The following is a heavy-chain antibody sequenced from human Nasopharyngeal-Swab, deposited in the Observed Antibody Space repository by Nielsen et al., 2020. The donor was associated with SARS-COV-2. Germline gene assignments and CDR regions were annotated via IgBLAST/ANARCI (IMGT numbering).Heavy chain of an antibody. CDR2: IDWDDDK. Sequence: SGPTPAKPTQTLTLTCTFSGFSLSTSGMCVSWIRQPPGKALEWLALIDWDDDKYYSTSLKTRLTISKDTSKNQVVLTMANMDPVDTATYYCARIRRQQLANGVGWFDPWGQGTLVTVSS. D-gene: IGHD6-13*01. J-gene: IGHJ5*02. CDR3: ARIRRQQLANGVGWFDP. V-gene: IGHV2-70*01. CDR1: GFSLSTSGMC.